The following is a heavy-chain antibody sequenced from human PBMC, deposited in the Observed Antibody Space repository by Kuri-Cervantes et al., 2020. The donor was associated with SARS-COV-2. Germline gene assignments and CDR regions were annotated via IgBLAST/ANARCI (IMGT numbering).Heavy chain of an antibody. J-gene: IGHJ4*02. V-gene: IGHV3-7*03. Sequence: GGSLRLSCAASGFTFSNNWMSWVRQAPGKGLEWVAHIKQDGGETYYVDSVKGRFSIPRDDAKNSLFLQMNNLRAEDTAVYFCARDLGYCTNTNCYTRLDSWGQGTLVTVSS. CDR1: GFTFSNNW. CDR3: ARDLGYCTNTNCYTRLDS. CDR2: IKQDGGET. D-gene: IGHD2-2*02.